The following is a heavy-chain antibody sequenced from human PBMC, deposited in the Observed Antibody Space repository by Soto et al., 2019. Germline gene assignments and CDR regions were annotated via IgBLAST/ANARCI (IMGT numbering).Heavy chain of an antibody. V-gene: IGHV1-18*04. J-gene: IGHJ4*02. CDR1: GYTFTSYG. CDR2: ISAYNGNT. D-gene: IGHD6-13*01. Sequence: ASVKVSCKASGYTFTSYGISWVRQAPGQGLEWMGWISAYNGNTNYAQKLQGRVTMTTDTSTSKAYIELRSLRTDDTAVHYCARHVVDSSSWIDYRGQGTLENVSS. CDR3: ARHVVDSSSWIDY.